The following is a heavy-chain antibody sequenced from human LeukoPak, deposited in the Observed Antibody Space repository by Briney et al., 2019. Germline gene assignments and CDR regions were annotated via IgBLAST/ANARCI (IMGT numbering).Heavy chain of an antibody. CDR2: MNPNSGNT. D-gene: IGHD5-12*01. J-gene: IGHJ4*02. V-gene: IGHV1-8*01. CDR3: ARDQGGYSGYETDY. CDR1: GYTFTSYD. Sequence: GASVKVSCKASGYTFTSYDINWVRQATGQGLEWMGWMNPNSGNTGYAQKFQGRVTMTRNTSISTAYMELSSLSSEDTAVYYCARDQGGYSGYETDYWGQGTLVTVSS.